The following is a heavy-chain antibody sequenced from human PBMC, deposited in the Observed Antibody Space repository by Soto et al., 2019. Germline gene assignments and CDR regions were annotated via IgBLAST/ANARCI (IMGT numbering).Heavy chain of an antibody. Sequence: QAQLLESGGGVVQPGGSLRLSCAVSGFSFSTYSINWVRQAPGKGLEWVAVISYVGRNKKHADSVKDRFTISRDNSKKLLYLQLNRLRAEDTAVYYCARGPHISNWNKVGHSYSGLDVWGQGTTVTVTS. CDR2: ISYVGRNK. V-gene: IGHV3-30*04. CDR1: GFSFSTYS. J-gene: IGHJ6*02. D-gene: IGHD1-1*01. CDR3: ARGPHISNWNKVGHSYSGLDV.